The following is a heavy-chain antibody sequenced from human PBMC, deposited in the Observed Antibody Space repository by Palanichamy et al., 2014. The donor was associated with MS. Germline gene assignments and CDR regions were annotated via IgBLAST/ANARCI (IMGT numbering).Heavy chain of an antibody. CDR3: ARRVRGNRSSSWYLIDY. J-gene: IGHJ4*02. CDR1: GGSISSSSYS. D-gene: IGHD6-13*01. V-gene: IGHV4-39*01. Sequence: QLQLQESGSGTGGAFRRPLSLTCTVSGGSISSSSYSWGWIRQPPGKGLEWIGSIDYSGTTHYNPALKSRVTISVDTSKNQFSLKLSSVTAADTAVYYCARRVRGNRSSSWYLIDYWGQGTLVTVAS. CDR2: IDYSGTT.